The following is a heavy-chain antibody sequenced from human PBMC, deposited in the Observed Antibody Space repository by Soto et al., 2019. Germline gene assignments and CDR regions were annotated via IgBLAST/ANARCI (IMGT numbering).Heavy chain of an antibody. CDR2: IYPGDSDT. V-gene: IGHV5-51*01. Sequence: PGESLKISCKGSGYSFTSYWIGWVRQMPGKGLEWMGIIYPGDSDTRYSPSFQGQVTISADKSISTAYLQWSSLKASDTAVYYCARDSAVEGGPAIFFGAFDIWGQGTLVTVSS. J-gene: IGHJ3*02. D-gene: IGHD3-3*01. CDR3: ARDSAVEGGPAIFFGAFDI. CDR1: GYSFTSYW.